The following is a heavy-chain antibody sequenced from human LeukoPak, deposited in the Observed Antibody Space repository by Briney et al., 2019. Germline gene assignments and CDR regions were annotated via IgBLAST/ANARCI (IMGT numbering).Heavy chain of an antibody. CDR2: MSYDGSKK. Sequence: GGSLRLSCTASGFGFSTHGMYWVRQAPGKGLEWVAVMSYDGSKKYYAASVKGRFTISRDNYKKTVHLQMNSLRAEDTAVYYCARGEADSYPHWFYWGQGTLVTVSS. V-gene: IGHV3-30*03. D-gene: IGHD5-18*01. J-gene: IGHJ4*02. CDR1: GFGFSTHG. CDR3: ARGEADSYPHWFY.